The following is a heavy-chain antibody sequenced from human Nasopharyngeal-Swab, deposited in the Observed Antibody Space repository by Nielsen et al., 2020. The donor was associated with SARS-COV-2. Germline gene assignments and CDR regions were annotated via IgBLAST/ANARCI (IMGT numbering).Heavy chain of an antibody. J-gene: IGHJ4*02. CDR2: ISAYNGNT. CDR3: ARDRGWRYGDYRSDY. Sequence: ASVKVSCKASGYTFTSYGISWVRQPPGQGLEWMGWISAYNGNTNYAQKLQGRVTMTTDTSTSTAYMELRSLRSDDTAVYYCARDRGWRYGDYRSDYWGQGTLVTVSS. D-gene: IGHD4-17*01. V-gene: IGHV1-18*01. CDR1: GYTFTSYG.